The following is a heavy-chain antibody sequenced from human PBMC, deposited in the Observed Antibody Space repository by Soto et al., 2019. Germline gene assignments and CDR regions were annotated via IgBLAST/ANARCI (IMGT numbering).Heavy chain of an antibody. V-gene: IGHV3-11*01. CDR2: ISSSGGAT. J-gene: IGHJ4*02. CDR1: GFSFSDYF. Sequence: QVKLVESGGDLVKPGGSLRLSCAASGFSFSDYFMAWVRQAPGKGLEWISLISSSGGATYYTDAVKGRFTISRDNAKDSLYLQVNSLRAEDTAVYYCARRGVTGYYRTFDYWGQGAQVTVSS. D-gene: IGHD3-9*01. CDR3: ARRGVTGYYRTFDY.